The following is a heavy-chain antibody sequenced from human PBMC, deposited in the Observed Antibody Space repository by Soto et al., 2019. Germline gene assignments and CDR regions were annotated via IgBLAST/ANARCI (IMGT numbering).Heavy chain of an antibody. CDR2: INPNSGGT. D-gene: IGHD3-16*02. J-gene: IGHJ5*02. V-gene: IGHV1-2*02. CDR1: GYTFTGYY. CDR3: ARDYDYVWGSYRYTGRGGNWFDP. Sequence: GASVKVSCKASGYTFTGYYMHWVRQAPGQGLEWMGWINPNSGGTNYAQKFQGRVTMTRDTPISTAYMELSRLRSDDTAVYYCARDYDYVWGSYRYTGRGGNWFDPWGQGTLVTVSS.